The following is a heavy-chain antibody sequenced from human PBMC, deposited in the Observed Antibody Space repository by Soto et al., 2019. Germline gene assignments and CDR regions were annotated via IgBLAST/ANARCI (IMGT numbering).Heavy chain of an antibody. CDR1: GGSISSGGYS. D-gene: IGHD4-17*01. Sequence: TLSLTCAVAGGSISSGGYSWSWIRQPPGKGLEWIGYIYHSGSTYYNPSLKSRVTISVDRSKNQFSLKLSSVTAADTAVYYCASGLVTTLHYWGQGTLVTVSS. J-gene: IGHJ4*02. CDR2: IYHSGST. V-gene: IGHV4-30-2*01. CDR3: ASGLVTTLHY.